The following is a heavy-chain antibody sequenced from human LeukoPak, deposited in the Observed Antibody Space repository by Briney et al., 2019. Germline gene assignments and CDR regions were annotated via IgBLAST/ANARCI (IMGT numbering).Heavy chain of an antibody. D-gene: IGHD4-17*01. V-gene: IGHV3-11*04. Sequence: GESLRLSCAASGFTFSDYYMSWIRQAPGKGLEWVSYIGSSGSPIYYADSVRGRFTISRDNAKNSLFLQVNSLRAEDTAVYYCARPPTVTTAGYYFGYWGQGTLVTVSS. CDR2: IGSSGSPI. CDR1: GFTFSDYY. J-gene: IGHJ4*02. CDR3: ARPPTVTTAGYYFGY.